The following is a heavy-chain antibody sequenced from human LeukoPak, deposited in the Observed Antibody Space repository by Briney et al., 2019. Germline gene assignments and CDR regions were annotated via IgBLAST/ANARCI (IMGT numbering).Heavy chain of an antibody. D-gene: IGHD3-16*01. Sequence: GASLRLSCAPSGFAFSRSAMHWVRQPPGKGLEGVALISYDGGNEYNGHSVKGPFTDSRDNSNNTLYLQRGSLRAGGAAVYYWGRGGFGELYPYVDSWGQGSLVTVSS. J-gene: IGHJ4*02. CDR1: GFAFSRSA. CDR3: GRGGFGELYPYVDS. CDR2: ISYDGGNE. V-gene: IGHV3-30*04.